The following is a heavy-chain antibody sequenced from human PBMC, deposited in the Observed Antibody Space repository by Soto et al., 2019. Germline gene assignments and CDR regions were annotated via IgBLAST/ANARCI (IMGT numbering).Heavy chain of an antibody. J-gene: IGHJ4*02. V-gene: IGHV3-48*02. D-gene: IGHD5-12*01. CDR2: ISSSSSTI. Sequence: LRLSCAASGFTFSSYSMNWVRQAPGKGLEWVSYISSSSSTIYYADSVKGRFTISRDNAKNSLYLQMNSLRDEDTAVYYCAGVESRDGYNSFDYWGQGTLVTVSS. CDR1: GFTFSSYS. CDR3: AGVESRDGYNSFDY.